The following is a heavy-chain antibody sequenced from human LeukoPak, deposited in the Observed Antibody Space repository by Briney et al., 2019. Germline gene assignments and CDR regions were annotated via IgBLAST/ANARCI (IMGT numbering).Heavy chain of an antibody. V-gene: IGHV4-31*03. CDR3: ARAALVAAKSTYYYYGMDV. CDR2: IYYSGST. D-gene: IGHD2-15*01. J-gene: IGHJ6*02. Sequence: SETLSLTCTVSGGSISSGGYYWSWIRQHPGKGLEWVGYIYYSGSTYYNPSLKSRVTISVDTSKNQFSLKLSSVTAADTAVYYCARAALVAAKSTYYYYGMDVWGQGTTVTVSS. CDR1: GGSISSGGYY.